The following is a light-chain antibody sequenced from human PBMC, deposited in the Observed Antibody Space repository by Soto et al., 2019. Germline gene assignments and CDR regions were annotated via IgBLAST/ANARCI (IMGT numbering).Light chain of an antibody. J-gene: IGKJ1*01. V-gene: IGKV3-20*01. CDR1: QSVSSNY. Sequence: EIVLTQSRGTLSLSPGERATLSCRASQSVSSNYLAWYQQKRGQAPRPLIYGASSRATGIPTRFSGSGSGTDFTLTFSRLEPEDFAVYYCQQYDTSPRTFGQGTKVEI. CDR3: QQYDTSPRT. CDR2: GAS.